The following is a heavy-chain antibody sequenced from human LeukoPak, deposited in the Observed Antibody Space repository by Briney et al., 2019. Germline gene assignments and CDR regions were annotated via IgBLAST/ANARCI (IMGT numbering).Heavy chain of an antibody. CDR1: GGTFSSYA. D-gene: IGHD6-19*01. J-gene: IGHJ6*02. CDR3: ASPNQWLAYYYYGMDV. Sequence: GASVKVSCKASGGTFSSYAISWVRQAPGQGLEWMGGIIPIFGTANYAQKFQGRVTITADESTSTAYMELSSLRSEDTAVYYCASPNQWLAYYYYGMDVWGQGTTVTVSS. V-gene: IGHV1-69*01. CDR2: IIPIFGTA.